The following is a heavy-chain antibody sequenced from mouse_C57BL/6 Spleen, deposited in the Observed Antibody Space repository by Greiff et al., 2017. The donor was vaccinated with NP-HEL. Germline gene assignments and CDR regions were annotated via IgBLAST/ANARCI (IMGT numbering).Heavy chain of an antibody. J-gene: IGHJ2*01. CDR1: GYAFSSSW. D-gene: IGHD1-1*01. CDR3: AKNYYGSLDY. CDR2: LYPGDGDT. V-gene: IGHV1-82*01. Sequence: QVQLKQSGPELVKPGASVKISCKASGYAFSSSWMNWVKQRPGKGLAWIGRLYPGDGDTNYNGKLKGKATLTADKSSSTAYMQLSSLTSEDSAVYFCAKNYYGSLDYWGQGTTLTVSS.